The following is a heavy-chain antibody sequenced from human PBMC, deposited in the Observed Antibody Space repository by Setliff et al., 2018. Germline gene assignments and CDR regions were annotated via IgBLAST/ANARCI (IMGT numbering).Heavy chain of an antibody. CDR2: ISWNSVTI. J-gene: IGHJ4*02. D-gene: IGHD3-10*01. CDR3: TRDVLGSGSFYSSF. CDR1: GFTSDDYA. V-gene: IGHV3-9*02. Sequence: GGSLRLSCAASGFTSDDYAMHWVRLPPGKGLEWVSGISWNSVTIGYADSVKGRFTISRDNAKNSLHLQMNSLRAEDTAVYYCTRDVLGSGSFYSSFWGQGTLVTVSS.